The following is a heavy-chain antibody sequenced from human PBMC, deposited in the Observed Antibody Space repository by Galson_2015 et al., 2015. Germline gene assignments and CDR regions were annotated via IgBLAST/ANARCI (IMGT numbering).Heavy chain of an antibody. V-gene: IGHV3-11*06. CDR2: ISSSSSYT. CDR3: ARDRYSGSYFSPFDY. J-gene: IGHJ4*02. Sequence: SLRLSCAASGFTFSDYYMSWIRQAPGKGLEWVSYISSSSSYTNYADSVKGRFTISRDNAKNSLYLQMNSLRAEDTAVYYCARDRYSGSYFSPFDYWGQGTLVTVSS. D-gene: IGHD1-26*01. CDR1: GFTFSDYY.